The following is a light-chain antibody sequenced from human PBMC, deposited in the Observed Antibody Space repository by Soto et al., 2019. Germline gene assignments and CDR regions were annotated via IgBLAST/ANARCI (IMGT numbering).Light chain of an antibody. Sequence: DIQMTQSPSSLSASVGDRVTITCRASQGISNYLAWYQQKPGKVPKLLIYTASTLQSGVPSRFSGSGSGTDFTLTNSSLQPEDVATYYCQKYNSAPLTFGGGTKAEIK. V-gene: IGKV1-27*01. CDR3: QKYNSAPLT. J-gene: IGKJ4*01. CDR1: QGISNY. CDR2: TAS.